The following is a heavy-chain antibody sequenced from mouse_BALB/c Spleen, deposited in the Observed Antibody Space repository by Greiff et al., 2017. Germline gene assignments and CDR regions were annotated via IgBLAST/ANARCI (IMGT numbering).Heavy chain of an antibody. Sequence: EVMLVESGGGLVKPGGSLKLSCAASGFTFSSYAMSWVRQSPEKRLEWVAEISSGGSYTYYPDTVTGRFTISRDNAKNTLYLEMSSLRSEDTAMYYCAREGNYYGNGMDYWGQGTSVTVSS. D-gene: IGHD1-1*01. CDR2: ISSGGSYT. CDR1: GFTFSSYA. CDR3: AREGNYYGNGMDY. V-gene: IGHV5-9-4*01. J-gene: IGHJ4*01.